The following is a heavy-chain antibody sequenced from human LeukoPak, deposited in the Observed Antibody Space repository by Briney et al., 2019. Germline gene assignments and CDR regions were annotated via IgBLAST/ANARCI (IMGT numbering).Heavy chain of an antibody. D-gene: IGHD4-17*01. V-gene: IGHV3-30-3*01. J-gene: IGHJ4*02. CDR3: AREPGFYGDYAFDY. CDR2: ISYDGSNK. Sequence: GGSLRLSCAASGFTFSSYAMHWVRQAPGKGLEWVAVISYDGSNKYYADSMKGRFTISRDNSKNTLYLQMNSLRAEDTAVYYCAREPGFYGDYAFDYWGQGTLVTVSS. CDR1: GFTFSSYA.